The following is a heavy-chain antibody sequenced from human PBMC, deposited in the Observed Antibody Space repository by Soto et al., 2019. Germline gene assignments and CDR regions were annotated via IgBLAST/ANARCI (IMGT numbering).Heavy chain of an antibody. CDR2: ISFDGNNK. D-gene: IGHD1-1*01. V-gene: IGHV3-30*03. J-gene: IGHJ6*02. CDR3: ARDLRYSYGMDV. Sequence: QVQLVESGGGVVQPGRSLRLSCATSGFTFTNYGMHWVRQTPGKGLEWVAVISFDGNNKFYAESVKGRFTISRDTSKSTLYLHLNSLRPEDTAVYDCARDLRYSYGMDVWGHGTTVTVSS. CDR1: GFTFTNYG.